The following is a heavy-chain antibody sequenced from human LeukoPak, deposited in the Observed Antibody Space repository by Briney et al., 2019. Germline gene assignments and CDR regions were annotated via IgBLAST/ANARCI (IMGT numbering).Heavy chain of an antibody. D-gene: IGHD3-3*01. CDR1: GGSISSYY. J-gene: IGHJ4*02. CDR3: ARDGYDFWSGYSSV. CDR2: IYISGST. V-gene: IGHV4-59*01. Sequence: PSETLSLTCTVSGGSISSYYWSWIRQPPGKGLEWIGNIYISGSTNYNPSLKSRVTISVDTSKNQFSLKLSSVTAADTAVYYCARDGYDFWSGYSSVWGQGTLVTVSS.